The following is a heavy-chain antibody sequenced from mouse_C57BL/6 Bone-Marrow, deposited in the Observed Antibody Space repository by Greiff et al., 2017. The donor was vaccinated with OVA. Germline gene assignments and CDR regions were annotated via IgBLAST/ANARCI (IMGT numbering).Heavy chain of an antibody. CDR3: ARCRDDGYRRGNYAMDY. Sequence: QVQLQQPGAELVMPGASVKLSCKASGYTFTSYWMHWVKQRPGQGLEWIGEIDPSDSYTKSNQKFKGKSTLTVDKSSSTAYLQLSSLTSEYSAVSYSARCRDDGYRRGNYAMDYWGQGTSVTVSS. CDR2: IDPSDSYT. D-gene: IGHD2-3*01. CDR1: GYTFTSYW. J-gene: IGHJ4*01. V-gene: IGHV1-69*01.